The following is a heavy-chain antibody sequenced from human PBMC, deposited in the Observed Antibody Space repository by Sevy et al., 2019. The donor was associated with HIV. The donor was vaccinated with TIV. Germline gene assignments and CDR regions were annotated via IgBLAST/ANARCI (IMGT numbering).Heavy chain of an antibody. V-gene: IGHV3-15*01. CDR2: IKSKTDGGTT. CDR3: TTGLNYYDSSGYGDY. Sequence: GGSLRLSCAASGFTFSNAWMSWVRHAPGKGLEWVGRIKSKTDGGTTDYAAPVKGRFTISRDDSKNTLYLQMNSLKTEDTAVYYCTTGLNYYDSSGYGDYGGQGTLVTVSS. J-gene: IGHJ4*02. CDR1: GFTFSNAW. D-gene: IGHD3-22*01.